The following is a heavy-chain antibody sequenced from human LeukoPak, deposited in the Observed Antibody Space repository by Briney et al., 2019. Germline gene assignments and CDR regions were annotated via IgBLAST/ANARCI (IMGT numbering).Heavy chain of an antibody. D-gene: IGHD1-26*01. CDR3: ARADYYGFDP. J-gene: IGHJ5*02. CDR2: IYAGGST. CDR1: GFTVSNNY. Sequence: PGGSLRLSCAASGFTVSNNYMSWVRQAPGKGLEWVSVIYAGGSTYYPDSVKGRFTISRDNSKNTLYLQMNSLRAEDTAVYYCARADYYGFDPWGQGTLVTVPS. V-gene: IGHV3-66*01.